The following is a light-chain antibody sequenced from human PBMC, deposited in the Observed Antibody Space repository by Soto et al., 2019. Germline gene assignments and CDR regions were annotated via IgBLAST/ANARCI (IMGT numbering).Light chain of an antibody. CDR3: QQTYSTPLT. J-gene: IGKJ4*01. CDR2: AAS. Sequence: DIQMTQSPSSLSASVGDRVTITCRASQSITYLNWYQQKPGKAPKLLIYAASSLQSGVPSRFSGSGSGTHFTLTISSLQPEDFASYYCQQTYSTPLTFGGGTNVDIK. V-gene: IGKV1-39*01. CDR1: QSITY.